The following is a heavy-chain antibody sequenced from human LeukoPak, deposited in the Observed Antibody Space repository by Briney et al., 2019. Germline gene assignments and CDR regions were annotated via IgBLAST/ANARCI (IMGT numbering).Heavy chain of an antibody. CDR3: VRQGGRGGSIWGSNDC. D-gene: IGHD3-16*01. CDR1: GYRFTSFW. CDR2: IYPGDSDT. Sequence: GESLKISCKASGYRFTSFWIGWVRQMPGKGLEWMAMIYPGDSDTRYNPSFEGQVTISADQSVSNVYLQWNSLKASDTAMYYCVRQGGRGGSIWGSNDCWGQGTLVIVSS. V-gene: IGHV5-51*01. J-gene: IGHJ4*02.